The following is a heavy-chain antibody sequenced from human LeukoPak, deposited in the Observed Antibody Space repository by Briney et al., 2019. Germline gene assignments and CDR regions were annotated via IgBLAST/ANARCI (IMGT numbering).Heavy chain of an antibody. CDR2: ISGSGGST. J-gene: IGHJ4*02. CDR3: AKAPGDGSSSWYSDYFDY. CDR1: GFTFSSYA. Sequence: PGGSLRLSCAASGFTFSSYAMSWVRQAPGKGLEWVSAISGSGGSTYYADSVKGRFTISRDNSKNTLYLQMNSLRAEDTAVYYCAKAPGDGSSSWYSDYFDYWGQGTLVTVSS. V-gene: IGHV3-23*01. D-gene: IGHD6-13*01.